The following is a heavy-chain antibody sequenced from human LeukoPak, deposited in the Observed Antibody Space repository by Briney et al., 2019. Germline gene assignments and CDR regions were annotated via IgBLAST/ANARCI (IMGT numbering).Heavy chain of an antibody. D-gene: IGHD4-17*01. Sequence: SSETLSLTCTVSGGSISGYYWSWIRQPPGKGLEWIGYIYYSGSTNYNPSLKSRVTISVDTSKNQFSLKLSSVTAADTAVYYCARAAGDYYFDYWGQGTLVTVSS. J-gene: IGHJ4*02. CDR2: IYYSGST. CDR1: GGSISGYY. V-gene: IGHV4-59*01. CDR3: ARAAGDYYFDY.